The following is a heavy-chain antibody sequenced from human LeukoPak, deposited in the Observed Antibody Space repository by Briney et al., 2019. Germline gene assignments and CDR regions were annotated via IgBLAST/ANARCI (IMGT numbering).Heavy chain of an antibody. CDR2: INHSGST. D-gene: IGHD2-2*02. J-gene: IGHJ4*02. CDR1: GGSFSGYY. V-gene: IGHV4-34*01. CDR3: ARVRYCSSTSCYTSRRHQYFDY. Sequence: KPSETLSLTCAVYGGSFSGYYWSWIRQPPGKGLEWIGEINHSGSTNYNPSLKSRVTISVDTSKNQFSLKPSSVTAADTAVYYCARVRYCSSTSCYTSRRHQYFDYWGQGTLVTVSS.